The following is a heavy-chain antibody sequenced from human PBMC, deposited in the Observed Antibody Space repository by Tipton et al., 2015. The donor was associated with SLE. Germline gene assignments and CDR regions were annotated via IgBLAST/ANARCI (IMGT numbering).Heavy chain of an antibody. CDR2: ICSGGST. J-gene: IGHJ6*02. CDR3: ARSGGYCSSNSCQRGLDV. V-gene: IGHV3-23*03. Sequence: SLRLSCAASGFTFNTHAMSWVRQAPGKGLEWVSVICSGGSTHYADSVKGRFTISRDNSKKTLYLEMNSLRAEDTAVYHCARSGGYCSSNSCQRGLDVWGQGTTVTVSS. D-gene: IGHD2-2*01. CDR1: GFTFNTHA.